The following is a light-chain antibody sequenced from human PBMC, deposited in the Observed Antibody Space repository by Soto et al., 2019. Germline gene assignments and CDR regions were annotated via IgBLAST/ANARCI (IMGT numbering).Light chain of an antibody. J-gene: IGKJ1*01. CDR2: GAS. Sequence: EIVMTQSPATLSVSPGERAILSCRASQSVSTYLAWYQLKPGQAPRLLIYGASTRATGIPARFSGSGSGTEFTLTINSLQSEDFAVYYCQQYNSWRTFGQGTKVEIK. CDR1: QSVSTY. V-gene: IGKV3-15*01. CDR3: QQYNSWRT.